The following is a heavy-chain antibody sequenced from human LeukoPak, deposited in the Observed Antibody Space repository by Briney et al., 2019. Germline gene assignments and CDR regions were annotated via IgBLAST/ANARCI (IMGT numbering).Heavy chain of an antibody. Sequence: GGSLRLSCAASGFTFSSYAMSWVRQAPGKGLEWVSAISGSGGSTYYADSVKGRFTISRDNSKNTLYLQMNSLRAEDTAVYYCAKLPHENYYDSSGHFDYWGQGTLVTVSS. J-gene: IGHJ4*02. CDR3: AKLPHENYYDSSGHFDY. D-gene: IGHD3-22*01. CDR1: GFTFSSYA. V-gene: IGHV3-23*01. CDR2: ISGSGGST.